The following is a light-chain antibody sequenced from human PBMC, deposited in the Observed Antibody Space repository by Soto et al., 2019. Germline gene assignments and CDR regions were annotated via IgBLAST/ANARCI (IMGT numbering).Light chain of an antibody. V-gene: IGKV1-33*01. Sequence: DIQMTQSPSSLSASVGDRVTITCQASQEISNYVNWYQQKPGKAPNLLVYDASNLQTGAPSRFSVRGSGTVFTFTISSLQPEDIAPYFCQQFYNLPYSFGQGTKLQIK. CDR1: QEISNY. CDR2: DAS. CDR3: QQFYNLPYS. J-gene: IGKJ2*01.